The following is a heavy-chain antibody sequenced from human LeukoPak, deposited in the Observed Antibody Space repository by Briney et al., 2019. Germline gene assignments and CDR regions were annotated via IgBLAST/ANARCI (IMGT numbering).Heavy chain of an antibody. D-gene: IGHD3-3*01. CDR2: IYPGDSDT. CDR3: ARQNDFRLDY. CDR1: GYTFSSYW. Sequence: GESLKISCKGSGYTFSSYWIGRVRQMPGKGLEWMGIIYPGDSDTRYSPSLQGQVTISVDTSIGTAYLQWSSLKASDTAIYYCARQNDFRLDYWGQGTLVTVSS. V-gene: IGHV5-51*01. J-gene: IGHJ4*02.